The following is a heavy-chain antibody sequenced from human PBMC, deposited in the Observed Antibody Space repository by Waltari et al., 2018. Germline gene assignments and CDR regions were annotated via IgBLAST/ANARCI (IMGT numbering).Heavy chain of an antibody. CDR2: ISSSSSYI. Sequence: EVQLVESGGGLVKPGGSLRLSCAASGFTFSSYSMNWVRQAPGKGLEWVSSISSSSSYIYYADSVKGRFTISRDNAKNSLYLQMNSLRAEDTAVYYCAGGDYYYYGMDVWGQGTTVTVSS. D-gene: IGHD3-10*01. J-gene: IGHJ6*02. CDR3: AGGDYYYYGMDV. CDR1: GFTFSSYS. V-gene: IGHV3-21*01.